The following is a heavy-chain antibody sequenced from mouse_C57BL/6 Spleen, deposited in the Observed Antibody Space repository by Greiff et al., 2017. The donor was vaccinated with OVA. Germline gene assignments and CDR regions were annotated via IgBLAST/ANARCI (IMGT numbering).Heavy chain of an antibody. D-gene: IGHD1-1*01. CDR2: FYPGSGSI. CDR3: ARHEERYYGSSYLYWYFDV. J-gene: IGHJ1*03. CDR1: GYTFTEYT. Sequence: QVQLQQSGAELVKPGASVKLSCKASGYTFTEYTIHWVKQRSGQGLEWIGWFYPGSGSIKYNEKFKDKATLTADKSSRTVYMELSRLTSEDSAVYFCARHEERYYGSSYLYWYFDVWGTGTTVTVSS. V-gene: IGHV1-62-2*01.